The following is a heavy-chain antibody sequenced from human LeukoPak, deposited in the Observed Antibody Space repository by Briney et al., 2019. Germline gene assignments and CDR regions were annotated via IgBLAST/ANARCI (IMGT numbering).Heavy chain of an antibody. J-gene: IGHJ4*02. CDR1: GGTFSSYT. V-gene: IGHV1-69*04. CDR2: IIPILGIA. Sequence: WASVKVSCKASGGTFSSYTISWVRQDPGQGLEWMGRIIPILGIANYAQKFQGRVTITADKSTSTAYMELSSLRSEDTAVYYCARDRVSGYYIHGESGFDYWGQGTLVTVSS. D-gene: IGHD3-3*01. CDR3: ARDRVSGYYIHGESGFDY.